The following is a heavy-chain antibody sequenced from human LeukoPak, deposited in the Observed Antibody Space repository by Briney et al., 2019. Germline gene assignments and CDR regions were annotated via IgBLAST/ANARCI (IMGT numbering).Heavy chain of an antibody. V-gene: IGHV3-30-3*01. CDR1: GFTFSSYA. CDR2: ISYDGSNK. CDR3: ARDGDYYYDSSGYYPDY. J-gene: IGHJ4*02. D-gene: IGHD3-22*01. Sequence: GRSLRLSCAASGFTFSSYAMHWVRQAPGKGLEWVAVISYDGSNKCYADSVKGRFTISRDNSKNTLYLQMNSLRAEDTAVYYCARDGDYYYDSSGYYPDYWGQGTLVTVSS.